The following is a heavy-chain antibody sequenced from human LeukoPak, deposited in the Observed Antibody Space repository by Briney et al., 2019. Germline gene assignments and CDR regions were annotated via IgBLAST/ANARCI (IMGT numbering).Heavy chain of an antibody. CDR3: ARRNGQDIVATFRRRYYFDY. Sequence: SETLSLTCTVSGGSISSYYWSWIRQPPGQGLEWIGEINHSGSTNYNPSLKSRVTISINTSKNQFSLKLSSVTAADTAVYYCARRNGQDIVATFRRRYYFDYWGQGTLVTVSS. J-gene: IGHJ4*02. CDR2: INHSGST. D-gene: IGHD5-12*01. V-gene: IGHV4-34*01. CDR1: GGSISSYY.